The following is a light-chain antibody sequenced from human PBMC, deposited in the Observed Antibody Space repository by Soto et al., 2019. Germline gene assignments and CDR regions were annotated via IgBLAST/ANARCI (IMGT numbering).Light chain of an antibody. CDR2: EVT. V-gene: IGLV2-23*02. Sequence: QSVLTQPASVSGSPGQSITISCIGTSSDVGNYELVSWYQQLPGKAPKLIIYEVTKRPSGVPNRFSGSKSGNTASLTISGLLAEDEADYHCCSFATTSTHVFGTGTKVTVL. CDR1: SSDVGNYEL. J-gene: IGLJ1*01. CDR3: CSFATTSTHV.